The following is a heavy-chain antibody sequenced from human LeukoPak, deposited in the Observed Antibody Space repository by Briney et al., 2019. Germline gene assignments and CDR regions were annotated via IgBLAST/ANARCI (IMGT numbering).Heavy chain of an antibody. CDR2: INPNSGGT. Sequence: ASVKVSCKASGYTFTGYYMHWVRQAPGQGLEWMGWINPNSGGTNYAQKFQGWVTMTRDTSISTAYMELSRLRSDDTAVYYCARDLGYGSSSGSDYYYYGMDVWGQGTTVTVSS. D-gene: IGHD6-6*01. CDR3: ARDLGYGSSSGSDYYYYGMDV. V-gene: IGHV1-2*04. J-gene: IGHJ6*02. CDR1: GYTFTGYY.